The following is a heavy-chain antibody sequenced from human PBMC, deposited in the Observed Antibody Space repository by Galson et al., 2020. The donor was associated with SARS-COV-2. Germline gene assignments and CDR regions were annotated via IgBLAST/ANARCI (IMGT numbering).Heavy chain of an antibody. V-gene: IGHV1-18*04. CDR3: AREGRGYYDSSGYYQPENWFDP. CDR2: ISAYNGNT. CDR1: GYTFTSYG. J-gene: IGHJ5*02. Sequence: ASVKVSCKASGYTFTSYGISWVRQAPGQGLEWMGWISAYNGNTNYAQKLQGRVTMTTDTSTSTAYMELRSLRSDDTAVYYCAREGRGYYDSSGYYQPENWFDPWGQGTLVTVSS. D-gene: IGHD3-22*01.